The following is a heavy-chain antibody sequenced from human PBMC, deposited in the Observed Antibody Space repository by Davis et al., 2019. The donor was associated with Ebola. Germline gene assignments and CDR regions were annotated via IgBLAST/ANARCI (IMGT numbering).Heavy chain of an antibody. V-gene: IGHV4-4*08. D-gene: IGHD6-13*01. CDR3: ARDWGSSSGTFDF. J-gene: IGHJ4*02. CDR1: GGSMSGYY. Sequence: SETLSLTCTVSGGSMSGYYWTWIRQPPGKGLDWVGYIFNSAITNYNPSLKSRVTISVDTSKNQFSLKLGSVTAADTAVYYCARDWGSSSGTFDFWGQGTLVTVSS. CDR2: IFNSAIT.